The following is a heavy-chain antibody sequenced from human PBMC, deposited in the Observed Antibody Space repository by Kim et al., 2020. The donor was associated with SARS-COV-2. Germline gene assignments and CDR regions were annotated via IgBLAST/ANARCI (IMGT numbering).Heavy chain of an antibody. CDR3: ARGPITMVRGVTSIDY. V-gene: IGHV3-21*01. J-gene: IGHJ4*02. D-gene: IGHD3-10*01. Sequence: SGKGRFTISRDNAKNSLYLQMNSLRAEDTAVYYCARGPITMVRGVTSIDYWGQGTLVTVSS.